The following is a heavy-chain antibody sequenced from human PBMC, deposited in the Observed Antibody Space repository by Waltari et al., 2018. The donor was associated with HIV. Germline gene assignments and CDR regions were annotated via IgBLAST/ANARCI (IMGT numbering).Heavy chain of an antibody. CDR1: GYSFTRYD. CDR2: LDPASGNT. Sequence: QVQLVQSGAEVKNSRASVQVSCKASGYSFTRYDLHWVRQASGQGFEWMGWLDPASGNTGSAEKFQGRITMTRDTSINTAFMELSGLRSDDTAVYYCARSGVWGQGTLVTVSS. CDR3: ARSGV. J-gene: IGHJ4*02. V-gene: IGHV1-8*01. D-gene: IGHD2-8*01.